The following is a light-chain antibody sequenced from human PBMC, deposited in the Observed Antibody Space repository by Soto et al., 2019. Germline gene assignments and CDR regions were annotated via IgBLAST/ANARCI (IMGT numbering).Light chain of an antibody. V-gene: IGLV2-14*01. CDR1: SSDIGAYDY. J-gene: IGLJ1*01. CDR2: EVT. Sequence: QSALTQPASVSGSPGQSITISCTGTSSDIGAYDYVSWYQQHPGKAPKLMIYEVTNRPSGVSSRFSASKSGDTASLTISGLQAEDEADYYCSSYTGSNTLYVFGNGTKVTVL. CDR3: SSYTGSNTLYV.